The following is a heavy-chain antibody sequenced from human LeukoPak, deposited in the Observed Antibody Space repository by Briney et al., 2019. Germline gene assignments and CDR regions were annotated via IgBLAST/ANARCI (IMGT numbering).Heavy chain of an antibody. CDR1: GGTFSSYA. D-gene: IGHD6-13*01. CDR2: IIPILGIA. CDR3: AKTRASSSWSGGFYYYYGMDV. V-gene: IGHV1-69*04. J-gene: IGHJ6*02. Sequence: ASVKVSCKASGGTFSSYAISWVRQAPGQGLEWMGRIIPILGIANYAQKFQGRVTITADKSTSTAYMELNSLRSEDTAVYYCAKTRASSSWSGGFYYYYGMDVWGQGTTVTVSS.